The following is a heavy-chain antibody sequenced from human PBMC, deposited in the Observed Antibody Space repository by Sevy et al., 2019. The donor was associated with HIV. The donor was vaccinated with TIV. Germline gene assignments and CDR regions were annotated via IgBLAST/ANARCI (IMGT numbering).Heavy chain of an antibody. Sequence: GGSLRLSCAASGFTFSSYWMHWVRQAPGKGLVWVSRINSDGSSTSYADSVKGRFTISRDNAKNTLYLQMNSLRAEDTAVDYCARVPVGATPGDAFDIWGQGTMVTVSS. CDR3: ARVPVGATPGDAFDI. CDR2: INSDGSST. CDR1: GFTFSSYW. V-gene: IGHV3-74*01. D-gene: IGHD1-26*01. J-gene: IGHJ3*02.